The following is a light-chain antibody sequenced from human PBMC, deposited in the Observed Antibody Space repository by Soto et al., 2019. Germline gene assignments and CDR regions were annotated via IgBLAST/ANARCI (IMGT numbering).Light chain of an antibody. Sequence: DIQLTQSPSFLSASVGDRVTITCRASQAISSYLAWYQQKPRKPPKLLIYGASTLQSDVPSRFSGTGSGTEFTLTVSSLQAEDSATYYCQQFNDYPLTFGGGTKVDIK. CDR2: GAS. CDR3: QQFNDYPLT. V-gene: IGKV1-9*01. J-gene: IGKJ4*01. CDR1: QAISSY.